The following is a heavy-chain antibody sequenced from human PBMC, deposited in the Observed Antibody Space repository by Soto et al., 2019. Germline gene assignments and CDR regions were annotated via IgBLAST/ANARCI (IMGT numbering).Heavy chain of an antibody. V-gene: IGHV3-30*18. D-gene: IGHD3-10*01. CDR3: GKDAGADS. Sequence: QVQLVESGGGVVQPGGSLRLSCAASGFRFTGYGMFWVRQAPGKGLEWVARITYDGSQQLYGDSVKGRFPISRDISENTLYLQMNRLRIEDTAAYYCGKDAGADSWGQGTPVIVSS. J-gene: IGHJ4*02. CDR1: GFRFTGYG. CDR2: ITYDGSQQ.